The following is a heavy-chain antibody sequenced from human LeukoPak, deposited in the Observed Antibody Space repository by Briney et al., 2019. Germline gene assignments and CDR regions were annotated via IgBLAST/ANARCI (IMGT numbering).Heavy chain of an antibody. CDR2: INPNSGGT. J-gene: IGHJ6*03. D-gene: IGHD3-10*01. V-gene: IGHV1-2*02. CDR1: GYTFTGYY. CDR3: AREPITMVRGVPMDV. Sequence: ASVKVSCKASGYTFTGYYMHWVRQAPGQGLEWMGWINPNSGGTNYAQKFQGRVTMTRDTSISTAYMELSRLRSDDTAVYYCAREPITMVRGVPMDVWGKGTTVTISS.